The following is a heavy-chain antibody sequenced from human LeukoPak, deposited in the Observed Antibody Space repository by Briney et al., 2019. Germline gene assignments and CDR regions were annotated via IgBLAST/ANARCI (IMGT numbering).Heavy chain of an antibody. CDR2: INPDSGGT. CDR3: ARVKYRAVGDKQH. Sequence: ASVKVSCKASGYTFTDAHIHWVRQAPGQGLEWMGWINPDSGGTNYAQKFQGRVTMTRDTSITTVYMELSSLRSDDTAVYYSARVKYRAVGDKQHWGRGTLVTVSS. J-gene: IGHJ1*01. D-gene: IGHD2-21*01. V-gene: IGHV1-2*02. CDR1: GYTFTDAH.